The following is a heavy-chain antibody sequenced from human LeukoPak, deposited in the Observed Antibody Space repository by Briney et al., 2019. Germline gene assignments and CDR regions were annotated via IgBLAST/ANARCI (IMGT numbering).Heavy chain of an antibody. D-gene: IGHD6-13*01. CDR1: GFTFDDYT. CDR2: ISWDGGST. J-gene: IGHJ4*02. V-gene: IGHV3-43*01. CDR3: AKDAPWRSRWSSHFDY. Sequence: GGSLRLSCAASGFTFDDYTMHWVRQAPGKSLEWVALISWDGGSTSYADSVKGRFTISRDNSKYSLYLQMNSLRNEDTALYHCAKDAPWRSRWSSHFDYWGQRCLLTVSS.